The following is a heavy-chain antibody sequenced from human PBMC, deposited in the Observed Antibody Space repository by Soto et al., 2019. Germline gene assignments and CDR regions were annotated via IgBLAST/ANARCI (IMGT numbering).Heavy chain of an antibody. J-gene: IGHJ4*02. D-gene: IGHD3-10*01. CDR2: ISGSGGST. CDR1: GFTFSSYA. Sequence: EVQLLESGGGLVQPGGSLRLSCAASGFTFSSYAMSWVRQAPGRGLEWVSAISGSGGSTYYADSVKGRFTISRDNSENSLYLLRNSLRAEDTAVYYCAKGLDYYGSGSYGYWGQGTLVTVSS. CDR3: AKGLDYYGSGSYGY. V-gene: IGHV3-23*01.